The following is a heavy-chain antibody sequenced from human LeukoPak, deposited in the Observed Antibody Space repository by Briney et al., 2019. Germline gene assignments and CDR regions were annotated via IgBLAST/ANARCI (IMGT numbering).Heavy chain of an antibody. Sequence: SETLSLTCTVSGGSISSYYWSWIRQPPGKGLEGIGYSYTSGSTKYNPSLKSQVTISGDTSKNQVSLKLSSVTAADTAVYYCARHGFTSYYDSSGYYFDYWGQGTLVTVSS. CDR1: GGSISSYY. V-gene: IGHV4-4*09. J-gene: IGHJ4*02. CDR2: SYTSGST. CDR3: ARHGFTSYYDSSGYYFDY. D-gene: IGHD3-22*01.